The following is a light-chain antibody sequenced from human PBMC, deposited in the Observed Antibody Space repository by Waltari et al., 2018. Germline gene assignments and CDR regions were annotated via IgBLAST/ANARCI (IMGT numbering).Light chain of an antibody. CDR1: QDISDY. J-gene: IGKJ1*01. V-gene: IGKV1-33*01. Sequence: DIQMTQSPSSLSASVGDRVTITCHASQDISDYLNWYQQKPGKAPKLLIYDASNLETGVPSRFSGSGSETDFTFTISSLQPEDIATYYCQQYDNLLFYVMFGQGTKVEIK. CDR2: DAS. CDR3: QQYDNLLFYVM.